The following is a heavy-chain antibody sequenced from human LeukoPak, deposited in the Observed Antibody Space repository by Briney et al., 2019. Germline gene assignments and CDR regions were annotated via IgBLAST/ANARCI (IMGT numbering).Heavy chain of an antibody. CDR2: IKQDGSEK. D-gene: IGHD4-23*01. V-gene: IGHV3-7*03. CDR3: SRAGKHGGNTYWYFDL. CDR1: GFTFSTYW. Sequence: GGSLRLSCAASGFTFSTYWMSWVRQVPGKGLEWVANIKQDGSEKYYVDSVKGRFTISRDNAKNSLYLQMNSLRAEDTAVYYCSRAGKHGGNTYWYFDLWGRGTLVTVSS. J-gene: IGHJ2*01.